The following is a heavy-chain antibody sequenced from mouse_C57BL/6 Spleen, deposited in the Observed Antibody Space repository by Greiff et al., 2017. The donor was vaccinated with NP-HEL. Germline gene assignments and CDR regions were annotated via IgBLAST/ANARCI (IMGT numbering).Heavy chain of an antibody. Sequence: QVQLQQPGAELVMPGASVKLSCKASGYIFTSYWMHWVKQRPGQGLEWIGEIDPSDSYTNYNQKFKGKSTLTVDKSSSTAYMQLSSLTSEDSAVYYCARSDGYSFVYWGQRTLVTVSA. J-gene: IGHJ3*01. CDR1: GYIFTSYW. V-gene: IGHV1-69*01. CDR3: ARSDGYSFVY. D-gene: IGHD2-3*01. CDR2: IDPSDSYT.